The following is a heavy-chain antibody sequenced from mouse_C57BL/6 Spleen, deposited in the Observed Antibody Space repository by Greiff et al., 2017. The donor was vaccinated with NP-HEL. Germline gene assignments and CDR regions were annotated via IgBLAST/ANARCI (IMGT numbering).Heavy chain of an antibody. D-gene: IGHD1-1*01. Sequence: EVQLVESGGGLVKPGGSLKLSCAASGFTFSSYAMSWVRQTPEKRLEWVATISDGGSYTYYPDNVKGRFTISRDNAKNNLYLQMSHLKSEDTAMYYCARDGTTVVVRDWFAYWGQGTLVTVSA. V-gene: IGHV5-4*01. J-gene: IGHJ3*01. CDR3: ARDGTTVVVRDWFAY. CDR1: GFTFSSYA. CDR2: ISDGGSYT.